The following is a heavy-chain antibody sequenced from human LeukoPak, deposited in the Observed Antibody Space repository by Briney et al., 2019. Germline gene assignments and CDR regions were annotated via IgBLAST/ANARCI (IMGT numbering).Heavy chain of an antibody. Sequence: GESLKISCKGSGYSFTSYWIGWVRQMPGKGLEWMGIIYPRDSDTRYSPSFQGQVTISADKSISTAYLQWSSLKASDTAMYYCARSAPTAYYGSGRGIGFDPWGQGTLVTVSS. D-gene: IGHD3-10*01. CDR1: GYSFTSYW. CDR2: IYPRDSDT. CDR3: ARSAPTAYYGSGRGIGFDP. J-gene: IGHJ5*02. V-gene: IGHV5-51*01.